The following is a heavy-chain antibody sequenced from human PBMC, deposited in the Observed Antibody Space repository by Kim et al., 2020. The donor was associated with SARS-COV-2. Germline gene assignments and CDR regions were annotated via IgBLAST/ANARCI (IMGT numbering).Heavy chain of an antibody. Sequence: GGSLRLSCAASGFTFSSYAMSWVRQAPGKGLEWVSAISGSGGSTYYADSVKGRFTISRDNSKNTLYLQMNSLRAEDTAVYYCAKDPFGERISPSIWCYFDYWGQGTLVTVSS. D-gene: IGHD3-10*01. V-gene: IGHV3-23*01. CDR3: AKDPFGERISPSIWCYFDY. CDR1: GFTFSSYA. J-gene: IGHJ4*02. CDR2: ISGSGGST.